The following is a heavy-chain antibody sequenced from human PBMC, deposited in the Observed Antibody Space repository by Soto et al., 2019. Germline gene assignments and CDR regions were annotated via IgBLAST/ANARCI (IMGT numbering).Heavy chain of an antibody. Sequence: QVQLVQSGAEVKKPGASVKVSCKASGYTFTSYYMHWVRQAPGQGLEWMGIINPSGGSTSYAQTFQGRVTMTRDMTTRTVYMELSSLRSEDTAVHYCARGAVGYSHGTPNYYYYGMDVWGQGTTVTVSS. CDR2: INPSGGST. D-gene: IGHD5-18*01. CDR3: ARGAVGYSHGTPNYYYYGMDV. V-gene: IGHV1-46*01. J-gene: IGHJ6*02. CDR1: GYTFTSYY.